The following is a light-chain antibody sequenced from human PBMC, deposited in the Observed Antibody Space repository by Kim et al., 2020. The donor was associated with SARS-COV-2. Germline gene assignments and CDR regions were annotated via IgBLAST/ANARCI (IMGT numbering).Light chain of an antibody. CDR1: QSIGDC. Sequence: DIQMTQSPSTLSASVGDRVTITCRASQSIGDCLAWYAQKPGKAPKVLIYKASSLESGVPSRFSGSGSGTEFTLTITSLQPDDFATYFCQQYNTYSRTFGQGTKVDIK. V-gene: IGKV1-5*03. J-gene: IGKJ1*01. CDR2: KAS. CDR3: QQYNTYSRT.